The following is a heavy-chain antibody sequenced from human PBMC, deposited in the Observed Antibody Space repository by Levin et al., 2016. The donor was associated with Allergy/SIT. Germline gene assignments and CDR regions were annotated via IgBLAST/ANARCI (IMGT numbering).Heavy chain of an antibody. Sequence: GESLKISCAASGFTFSSYAMSWVRQAPGKGLEWVSSISSSSSYIYYADSVKGRFTISRDNAKNSLYLQMNSLRAEDTAVYYCARLSGSSSSYYGMDVWGQGTTVTVSS. J-gene: IGHJ6*02. CDR2: ISSSSSYI. V-gene: IGHV3-21*01. CDR1: GFTFSSYA. CDR3: ARLSGSSSSYYGMDV. D-gene: IGHD6-6*01.